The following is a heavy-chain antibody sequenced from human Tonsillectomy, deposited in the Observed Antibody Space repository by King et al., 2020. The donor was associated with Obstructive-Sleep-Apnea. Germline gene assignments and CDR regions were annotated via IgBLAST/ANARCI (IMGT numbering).Heavy chain of an antibody. D-gene: IGHD3-3*01. Sequence: VQLVESGGGVVQPGRSLRLSCAASGFTFCSYAMHWVRQAPGKGLEWVAVISYDGSNKYYADSVKGRFTISRDNSKNTLYLQMNSLRAEDTAVYYCARGLGWSGYFAKGNWFDPWGQGTLVTVSS. J-gene: IGHJ5*02. CDR2: ISYDGSNK. CDR1: GFTFCSYA. CDR3: ARGLGWSGYFAKGNWFDP. V-gene: IGHV3-30*04.